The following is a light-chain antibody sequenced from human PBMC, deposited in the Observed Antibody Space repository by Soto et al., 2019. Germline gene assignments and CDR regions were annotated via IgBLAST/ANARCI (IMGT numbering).Light chain of an antibody. Sequence: DIVMTQSPDSLAVSLGERATINCKSSQSVLYSSNNKKYLAWYQQKPGQPPKLLIYWASTRESGVPDRFSGSESGTDFTLTISSLQAEDVAVYYCQQYYCTPQTLGQWIKLEIK. CDR2: WAS. J-gene: IGKJ1*01. CDR3: QQYYCTPQT. V-gene: IGKV4-1*01. CDR1: QSVLYSSNNKKY.